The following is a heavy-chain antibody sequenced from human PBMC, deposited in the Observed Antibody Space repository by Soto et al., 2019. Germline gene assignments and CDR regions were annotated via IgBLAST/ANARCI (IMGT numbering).Heavy chain of an antibody. CDR2: NSYSGST. CDR1: GGCTSSYY. CDR3: ARHGGSYSFDY. J-gene: IGHJ4*02. Sequence: PSESLSLTCTVTGGCTSSYYWSWLRQPPGKGLEWIGYNSYSGSTDYNPSLKSRVTISVDTSKNQFSLKLSSATAADTAVYYCARHGGSYSFDYWGQGTLVTVSS. D-gene: IGHD1-26*01. V-gene: IGHV4-59*08.